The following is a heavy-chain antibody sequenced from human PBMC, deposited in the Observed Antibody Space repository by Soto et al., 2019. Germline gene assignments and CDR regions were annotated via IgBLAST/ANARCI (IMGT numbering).Heavy chain of an antibody. J-gene: IGHJ4*02. Sequence: SETLSLTCSVSGGTISAYYWNWIRQSPGKGLEWIGYIHYSGSTSYNRSLESRVTISLNPSKTQFSLKLSSVTAADTAFYYCARNPKDFWNGYYFDFWGQVTLVTVSP. V-gene: IGHV4-59*01. D-gene: IGHD3-3*01. CDR2: IHYSGST. CDR1: GGTISAYY. CDR3: ARNPKDFWNGYYFDF.